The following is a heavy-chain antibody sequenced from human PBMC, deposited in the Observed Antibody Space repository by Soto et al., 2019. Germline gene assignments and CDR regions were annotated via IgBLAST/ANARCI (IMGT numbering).Heavy chain of an antibody. J-gene: IGHJ4*02. D-gene: IGHD2-2*01. CDR2: ISDDGSNK. Sequence: PGGSLRLSCVASGFTFSTCAMHWRRQAPGKGLEWVAVISDDGSNKYYADSVKGRFTFSRDNSRNALYLQMSSLRPEDTAVYYCARDFPPFYANFPRGYFDYWGQGTLVTVSS. V-gene: IGHV3-30-3*01. CDR3: ARDFPPFYANFPRGYFDY. CDR1: GFTFSTCA.